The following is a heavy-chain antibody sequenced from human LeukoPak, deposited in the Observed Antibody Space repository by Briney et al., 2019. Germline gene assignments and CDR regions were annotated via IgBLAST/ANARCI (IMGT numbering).Heavy chain of an antibody. CDR1: GFTFTSYW. CDR2: IKHDGSDK. D-gene: IGHD2/OR15-2a*01. CDR3: ARDNMGFDY. J-gene: IGHJ4*02. Sequence: GGSLRLSCAASGFTFTSYWMSWVRQAPGKGLEWVANIKHDGSDKYYVDSVKGRFTVSRDNAKNSLYLQMNSLRAEDTAVYYCARDNMGFDYWGQGTLVTVYS. V-gene: IGHV3-7*01.